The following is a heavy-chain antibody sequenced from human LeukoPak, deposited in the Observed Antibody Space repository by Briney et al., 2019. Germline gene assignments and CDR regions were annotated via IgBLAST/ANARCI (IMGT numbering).Heavy chain of an antibody. J-gene: IGHJ6*03. CDR1: GFTFDDYA. D-gene: IGHD3-3*01. V-gene: IGHV3-21*01. CDR2: ISSSSSYI. Sequence: PGRSLRLSCAASGFTFDDYAMHWVRQAPGKGLEWVSSISSSSSYIYYADSVKGRFTISRDNAKNSLYLQMNSLRAEDTAVYYCARAHRRDYDFWSGYYTGQHYYYYYMDVWGKGTTVTVSS. CDR3: ARAHRRDYDFWSGYYTGQHYYYYYMDV.